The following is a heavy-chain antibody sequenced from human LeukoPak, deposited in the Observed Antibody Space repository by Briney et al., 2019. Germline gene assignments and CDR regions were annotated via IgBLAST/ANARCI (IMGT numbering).Heavy chain of an antibody. CDR1: GFIFDDYA. CDR3: ASGTYEGVGS. J-gene: IGHJ5*02. Sequence: PGGSLRLSCAVSGFIFDDYAMHWVRQAPGKGLEWVSGITWGRDNLAYAASVKGRFTISRDNAKSSLYLQMNSLRGEDTAVYYCASGTYEGVGSWGQGTLVTVSS. D-gene: IGHD3-16*01. CDR2: ITWGRDNL. V-gene: IGHV3-9*01.